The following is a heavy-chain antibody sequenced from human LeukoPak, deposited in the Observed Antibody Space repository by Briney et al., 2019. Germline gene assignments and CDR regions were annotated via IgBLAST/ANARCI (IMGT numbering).Heavy chain of an antibody. J-gene: IGHJ6*03. CDR3: TTDPPNTGGRYVAV. V-gene: IGHV3-23*01. Sequence: GGSLRLSCAASGFTFSSYAMSWVRQAPGKGLEWVSAISGSGGSTYYADSVKGRFTISRDNSKNTLYLQMNSLRAEDTAVYYCTTDPPNTGGRYVAVWGKGTTVTVSS. D-gene: IGHD2-8*01. CDR1: GFTFSSYA. CDR2: ISGSGGST.